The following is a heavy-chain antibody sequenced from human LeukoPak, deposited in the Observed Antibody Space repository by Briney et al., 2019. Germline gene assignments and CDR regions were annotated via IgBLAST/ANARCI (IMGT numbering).Heavy chain of an antibody. Sequence: GESLKISCRTSGFTFTNYYIGWVRQMPGKGLEWMGIIYPGDSNARYGPSFQGQVTMSVDKSINTAYLQWSSLKASDTAMYYCARHGYSSGWYEGYFDYWGQGTLVTVSS. CDR1: GFTFTNYY. D-gene: IGHD6-19*01. CDR2: IYPGDSNA. V-gene: IGHV5-51*01. CDR3: ARHGYSSGWYEGYFDY. J-gene: IGHJ4*02.